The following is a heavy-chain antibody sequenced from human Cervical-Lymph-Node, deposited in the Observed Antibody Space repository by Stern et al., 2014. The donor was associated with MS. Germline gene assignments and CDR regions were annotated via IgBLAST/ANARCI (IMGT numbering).Heavy chain of an antibody. J-gene: IGHJ4*02. D-gene: IGHD2-15*01. Sequence: EVQLVESGGGLVQTGGSLRLSCAASAFTLSSYAMSWVRQAPGKGLEWVSTISGSGNNTYYAESVKGRFTISRDNSKNTLYLQMNRLTAEDRAVYYCARDPRVNIVVVVAAPYYFDCWGQGTLVTVSS. CDR1: AFTLSSYA. V-gene: IGHV3-23*04. CDR2: ISGSGNNT. CDR3: ARDPRVNIVVVVAAPYYFDC.